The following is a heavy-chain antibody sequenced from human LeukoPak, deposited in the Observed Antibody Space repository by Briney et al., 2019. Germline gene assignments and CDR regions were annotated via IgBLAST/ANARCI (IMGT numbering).Heavy chain of an antibody. D-gene: IGHD6-6*01. CDR3: ARKTVGEQLVAFDY. Sequence: SETLSLTCAVSGYSISSGYYWGWIRQPPGKGLEWIGSIYHSGSTYYNPSLKSRVTTSVDTSKNQFSLKLSSVTAADTAVYYCARKTVGEQLVAFDYWGQGTLVTVSS. CDR1: GYSISSGYY. V-gene: IGHV4-38-2*01. J-gene: IGHJ4*02. CDR2: IYHSGST.